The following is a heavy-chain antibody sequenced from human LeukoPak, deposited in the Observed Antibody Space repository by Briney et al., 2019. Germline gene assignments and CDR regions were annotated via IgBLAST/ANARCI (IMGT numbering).Heavy chain of an antibody. CDR1: GGSISSYY. D-gene: IGHD3-10*01. Sequence: SETLSLTCTVSGGSISSYYWSWIRQPPGKGLEWIGYIYYSGSTNYNPSLKSRVTISVDTSKNQFSLKLSSVTAADTAVYYCARERSITMVRGVISAAFDIWGQGTMVTVSS. V-gene: IGHV4-59*01. CDR2: IYYSGST. J-gene: IGHJ3*02. CDR3: ARERSITMVRGVISAAFDI.